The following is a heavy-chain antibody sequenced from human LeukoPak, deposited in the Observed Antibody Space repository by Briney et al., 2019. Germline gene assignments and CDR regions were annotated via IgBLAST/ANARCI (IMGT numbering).Heavy chain of an antibody. CDR3: AKDFAYGGSGFDY. J-gene: IGHJ4*02. Sequence: GGSLRLSCAASGFTFSDYYMSWIRQAPGKGLEWVSYISSSGSTIYYADSVKGRFTTSRDNAKNSLYLQMNSLRAEDTALYYCAKDFAYGGSGFDYWGQGTLVTVSS. CDR2: ISSSGSTI. CDR1: GFTFSDYY. V-gene: IGHV3-11*01. D-gene: IGHD2-21*01.